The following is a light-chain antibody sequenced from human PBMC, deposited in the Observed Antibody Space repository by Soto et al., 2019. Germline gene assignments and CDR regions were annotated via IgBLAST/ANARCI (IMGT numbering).Light chain of an antibody. CDR1: NLGNKY. J-gene: IGLJ2*01. Sequence: SYELTQPPSVSVSPGQTASISCSGDNLGNKYASWYQQKPGQSPVLVIYKDTQRPSGIPERFSGFNSGNTATLTISGTQAMDEADYYCQTWDSTIVVFGGGTKLTVL. CDR3: QTWDSTIVV. CDR2: KDT. V-gene: IGLV3-1*01.